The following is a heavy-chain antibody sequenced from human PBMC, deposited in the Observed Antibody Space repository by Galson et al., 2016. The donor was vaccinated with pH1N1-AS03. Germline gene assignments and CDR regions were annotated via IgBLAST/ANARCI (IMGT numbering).Heavy chain of an antibody. D-gene: IGHD3-16*01. J-gene: IGHJ4*02. CDR3: AREPWGSTQGEY. V-gene: IGHV3-53*01. CDR1: GFTINNNY. Sequence: SLRLSCAASGFTINNNYMSWVRQAPGKGLEWVSVIYGGGDTFYADSVKGRFTISRDNSENTVYLQMNSLRVEDTAAYYCAREPWGSTQGEYWGQGTLVTVSS. CDR2: IYGGGDT.